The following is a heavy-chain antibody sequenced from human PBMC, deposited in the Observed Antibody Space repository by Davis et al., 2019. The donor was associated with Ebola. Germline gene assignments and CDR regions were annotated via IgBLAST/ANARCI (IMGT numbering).Heavy chain of an antibody. CDR2: IYQSGST. D-gene: IGHD2-2*01. V-gene: IGHV4-34*01. CDR1: GGSFSGYY. J-gene: IGHJ5*02. CDR3: ARGQGYCSSTSCSTNWFDP. Sequence: GSLRLSCAVYGGSFSGYYWSWIRQPPGKGLEWIGEIYQSGSTNYNPSLKSRVTISVDKSKNQFSLKLSSVTAADTAVYYCARGQGYCSSTSCSTNWFDPWGQGTLVTVSS.